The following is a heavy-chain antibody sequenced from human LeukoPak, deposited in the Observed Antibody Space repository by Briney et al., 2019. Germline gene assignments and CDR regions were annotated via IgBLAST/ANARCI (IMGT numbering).Heavy chain of an antibody. CDR2: IYYSGNT. Sequence: SESLSLTCTVSGGSISSYYWSWIRQPPEKGLEWIGSIYYSGNTYYNPSLRSRVTISVDTSKNQFSLKLSSVTAADTAVYYCARLGGAVAVLWGQGTLVTVSS. J-gene: IGHJ4*02. V-gene: IGHV4-39*07. CDR1: GGSISSYY. CDR3: ARLGGAVAVL. D-gene: IGHD6-19*01.